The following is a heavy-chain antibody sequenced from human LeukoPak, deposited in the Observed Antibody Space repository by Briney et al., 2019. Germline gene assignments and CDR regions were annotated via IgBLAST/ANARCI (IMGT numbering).Heavy chain of an antibody. D-gene: IGHD6-19*01. CDR1: GGSISSYY. CDR2: IYTSGST. V-gene: IGHV4-4*07. J-gene: IGHJ4*02. CDR3: ARIGSRYSSGRPNYFFDY. Sequence: ASETLSLTCTVSGGSISSYYWSWIRQPAGKGLEWIGRIYTSGSTNYNPSLKSRVTMSVDTSMNQFSLKLSSVTAAHTAVYYCARIGSRYSSGRPNYFFDYWGQGTLVTVSS.